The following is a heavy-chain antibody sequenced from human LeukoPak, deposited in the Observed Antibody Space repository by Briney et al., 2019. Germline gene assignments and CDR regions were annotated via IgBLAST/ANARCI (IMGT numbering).Heavy chain of an antibody. D-gene: IGHD2-21*01. CDR1: GYTFTSYD. CDR2: MNPNSGNT. Sequence: ASVKVSCKASGYTFTSYDINWVRQATGQGLEWMGWMNPNSGNTGYAQKFQGRVTITRNTSISTAYMELSSLRSEDTAVYYCARSLAYCGGDCYGYWGQGTLVTVSS. CDR3: ARSLAYCGGDCYGY. J-gene: IGHJ4*02. V-gene: IGHV1-8*03.